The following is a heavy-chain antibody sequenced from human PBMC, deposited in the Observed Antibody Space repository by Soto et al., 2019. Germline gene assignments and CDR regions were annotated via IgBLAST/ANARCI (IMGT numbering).Heavy chain of an antibody. Sequence: SVKVSCKASGFTFTSSAMQWVRQARGQRLEWIGWIVVGSGNTNYAQKFQERVTITRDMSTSTAYMERSSLRSEDTAVYYCAADLEHCSGGSCYSTLDYWGQGTLVTVSS. V-gene: IGHV1-58*02. CDR2: IVVGSGNT. CDR3: AADLEHCSGGSCYSTLDY. D-gene: IGHD2-15*01. CDR1: GFTFTSSA. J-gene: IGHJ4*02.